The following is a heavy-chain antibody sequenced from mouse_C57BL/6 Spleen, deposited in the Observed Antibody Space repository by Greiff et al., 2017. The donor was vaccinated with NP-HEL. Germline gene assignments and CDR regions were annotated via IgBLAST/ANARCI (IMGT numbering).Heavy chain of an antibody. D-gene: IGHD3-2*02. CDR3: AILYNAGYDYFDY. CDR2: LYPGDGDT. Sequence: QVQLQQSGPELVKPGASVKISCKASGYAFSSSWMNWVKQRPGTGLEWIGRLYPGDGDTNYTGKFKGKATMTADKSSSTAYMQLSSLTAEDSAVYFGAILYNAGYDYFDYWGQGTPLTVSS. J-gene: IGHJ2*01. V-gene: IGHV1-82*01. CDR1: GYAFSSSW.